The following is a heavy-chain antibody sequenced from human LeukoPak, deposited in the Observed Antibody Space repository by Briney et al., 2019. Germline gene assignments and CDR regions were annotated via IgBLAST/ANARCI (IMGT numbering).Heavy chain of an antibody. J-gene: IGHJ4*02. CDR2: IYHSGST. Sequence: PSGTLSLTCAVSGGSISSSNWWSWVRQPPGKGLEWIGEIYHSGSTNYNPSLKSRVTISVDKSKNQFSLKLSSVTAADTAVYYCARDRSGNYYDSSGYYYGHDYWGQGTLVTVSS. V-gene: IGHV4-4*02. D-gene: IGHD3-22*01. CDR3: ARDRSGNYYDSSGYYYGHDY. CDR1: GGSISSSNW.